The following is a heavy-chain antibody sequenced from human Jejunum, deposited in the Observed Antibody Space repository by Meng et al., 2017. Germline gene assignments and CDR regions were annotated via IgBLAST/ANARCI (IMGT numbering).Heavy chain of an antibody. CDR1: GGSISGYF. Sequence: QWQLQQWGAGLLKPSETLSLTCAVYGGSISGYFWSWIRQAPGEGLEWVGEFTRGGTTNYNPSLKSRVTISADTSKNQFSLTLSSVSAADTAVYYCARHEVDFDNWGQGTLVTVSS. J-gene: IGHJ4*02. CDR2: FTRGGTT. V-gene: IGHV4-34*02. CDR3: ARHEVDFDN. D-gene: IGHD1-26*01.